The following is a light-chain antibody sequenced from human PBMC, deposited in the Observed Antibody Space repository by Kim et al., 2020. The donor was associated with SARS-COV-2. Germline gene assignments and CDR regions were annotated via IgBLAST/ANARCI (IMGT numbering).Light chain of an antibody. J-gene: IGLJ2*01. CDR2: QDD. CDR3: QAWASGTLV. CDR1: KLGDKY. Sequence: SYELTQPPSVSVSPGQTASITCSADKLGDKYACWYQQKPGQSPVLVIYQDDKRPSGIPERFSGSNSGNTATLTISGTQAMDEAVYYCQAWASGTLVFGGG. V-gene: IGLV3-1*01.